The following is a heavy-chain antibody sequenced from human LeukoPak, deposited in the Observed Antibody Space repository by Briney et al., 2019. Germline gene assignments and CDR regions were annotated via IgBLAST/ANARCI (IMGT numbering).Heavy chain of an antibody. V-gene: IGHV1-69*04. CDR3: ARDHRDEYYYDSSDYYYSYFDY. CDR1: GGTFSSYA. Sequence: GASVKVSCKASGGTFSSYAISWVRQAPGQGLEWMGRIIPILGIANYAQKFQGRVTITADKSTSTAYMELSSLRSEDTAVYYCARDHRDEYYYDSSDYYYSYFDYWGQGTLVTVSS. J-gene: IGHJ4*02. D-gene: IGHD3-22*01. CDR2: IIPILGIA.